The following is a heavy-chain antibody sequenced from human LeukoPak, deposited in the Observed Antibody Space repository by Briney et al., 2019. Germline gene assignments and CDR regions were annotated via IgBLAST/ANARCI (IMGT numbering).Heavy chain of an antibody. Sequence: GGSLRLSCAASGYSSSNDFMNWVRQAPGKGLEWVSYISSSRSTIYYADSVKGRFTISRDNAKNSLYLQMNSLRDEDTAVYYCVRGWGTYFDYWGQGTLVTVSS. CDR3: VRGWGTYFDY. D-gene: IGHD3-16*01. CDR1: GYSSSNDF. V-gene: IGHV3-48*02. CDR2: ISSSRSTI. J-gene: IGHJ4*02.